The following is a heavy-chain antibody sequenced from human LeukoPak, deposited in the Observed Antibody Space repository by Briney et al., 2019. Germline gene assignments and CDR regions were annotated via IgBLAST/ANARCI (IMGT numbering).Heavy chain of an antibody. CDR1: GYTFTSYA. CDR2: INVGNGNT. V-gene: IGHV1-3*01. Sequence: ASVKVSCKASGYTFTSYAMHWVRQAPGQRLEWMGWINVGNGNTKYSQKFQGRVTITRDTSASTAYMELSSLRSEDTAVYYCAREWRLSFDYWGQGTLVTVSS. CDR3: AREWRLSFDY. J-gene: IGHJ4*02. D-gene: IGHD2/OR15-2a*01.